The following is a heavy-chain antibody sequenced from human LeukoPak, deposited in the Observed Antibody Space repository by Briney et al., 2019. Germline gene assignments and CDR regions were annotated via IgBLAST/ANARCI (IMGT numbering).Heavy chain of an antibody. CDR2: IYYSGST. D-gene: IGHD2-2*01. V-gene: IGHV4-39*01. Sequence: PSETLSLTCTVSGGSISSSSYSWGWIRQPPGKGLEWIGSIYYSGSTYYNPSLKSRVTISVDTSKNQFSLKLSSVTAADTAVYYCARGCSSTSCRDDAFDIWGQGTMVTVSS. CDR3: ARGCSSTSCRDDAFDI. J-gene: IGHJ3*02. CDR1: GGSISSSSYS.